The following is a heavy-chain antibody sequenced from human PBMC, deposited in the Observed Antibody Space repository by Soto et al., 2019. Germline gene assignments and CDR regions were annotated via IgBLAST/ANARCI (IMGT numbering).Heavy chain of an antibody. CDR2: IKSDGSST. J-gene: IGHJ6*02. CDR1: GFTSSNFW. Sequence: GGSLRLSCAASGFTSSNFWMHWVRQAPGKRLMWVSRIKSDGSSTSYADSVKGRFTISRDNAKNTLDLQMHGLRAEDMAVYYCARSVRSGSFPYYYYAMDVWGQGTTVTVSS. V-gene: IGHV3-74*01. CDR3: ARSVRSGSFPYYYYAMDV. D-gene: IGHD3-10*01.